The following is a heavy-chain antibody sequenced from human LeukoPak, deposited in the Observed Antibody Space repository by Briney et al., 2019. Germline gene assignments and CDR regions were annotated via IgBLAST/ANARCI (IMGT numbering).Heavy chain of an antibody. CDR2: ISASGGST. D-gene: IGHD5-24*01. CDR1: GYSLSGYP. Sequence: GGSLRLPCAASGYSLSGYPMTWVRQAPGKGLEWVSAISASGGSTDYAASVKGRFPISRDNSKKTLYLQMNSLRAEDTALYYCAKARMADLYYFDYWGQGTLVTVSS. CDR3: AKARMADLYYFDY. V-gene: IGHV3-23*01. J-gene: IGHJ4*02.